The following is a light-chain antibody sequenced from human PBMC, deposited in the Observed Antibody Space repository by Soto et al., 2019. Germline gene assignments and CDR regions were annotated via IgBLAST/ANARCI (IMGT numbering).Light chain of an antibody. J-gene: IGKJ5*01. V-gene: IGKV2-28*01. Sequence: EIVLTQSPLSLPVTPGERASISCRSTHSLLHSIGYTYLDWYLQKPGQSPQLLIYLVSNRASGVPDRFSGSGSGTDFTLKISRVEAEDVGLYYCMQALQTPLTFGQGTRLEIK. CDR3: MQALQTPLT. CDR1: HSLLHSIGYTY. CDR2: LVS.